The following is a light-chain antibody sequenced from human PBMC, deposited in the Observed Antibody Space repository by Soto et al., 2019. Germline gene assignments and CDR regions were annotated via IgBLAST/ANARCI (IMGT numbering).Light chain of an antibody. CDR1: QSVSSSY. CDR2: GAS. J-gene: IGKJ3*01. CDR3: QQYGSSRLT. Sequence: EIVLTQSPGTLSLSPGERATLSCRASQSVSSSYLAWYQQKPGQAPRLLIYGASSRATGIPDRFSGSGSGPDFTLTISRLEPEHFAVYSCQQYGSSRLTFGPGTKVDIK. V-gene: IGKV3-20*01.